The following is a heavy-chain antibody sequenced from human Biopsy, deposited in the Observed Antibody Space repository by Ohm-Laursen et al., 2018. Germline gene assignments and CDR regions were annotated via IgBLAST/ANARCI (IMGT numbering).Heavy chain of an antibody. CDR2: IYYRGNT. V-gene: IGHV4-39*01. D-gene: IGHD2-15*01. CDR1: GGSISSNYYY. Sequence: TLSLTCTVSGGSISSNYYYWGWIRQPPGKGLEWIGCIYYRGNTNYNPSLKSRITISVDTSKNQFSLNLSSATAADTAVFYCARHGSQGYCTGGSCVDYWGQGALVTVSS. CDR3: ARHGSQGYCTGGSCVDY. J-gene: IGHJ4*02.